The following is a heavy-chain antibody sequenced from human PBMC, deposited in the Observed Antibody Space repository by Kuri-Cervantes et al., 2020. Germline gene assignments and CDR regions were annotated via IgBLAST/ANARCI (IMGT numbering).Heavy chain of an antibody. CDR1: GFTFSSYS. V-gene: IGHV3-21*01. CDR2: ISSSSSYI. CDR3: ARDPGSRWLPFDY. J-gene: IGHJ4*02. Sequence: GGSLRLSCTASGFTFSSYSMNWVRQAPGKGLEWVSYISSSSSYIYYADSVKGRFTISRDNAKKSLYLQMNSLRGEDTAVYYCARDPGSRWLPFDYWGQGTLVTVSS. D-gene: IGHD6-19*01.